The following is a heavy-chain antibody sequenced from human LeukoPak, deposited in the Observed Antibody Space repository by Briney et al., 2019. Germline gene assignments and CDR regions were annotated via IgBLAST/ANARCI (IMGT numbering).Heavy chain of an antibody. D-gene: IGHD3-16*01. Sequence: GGSLRLSCAASGFTFSSYWMHWVRQAPGKGLVWVSRINSDGSSTSYADSVKGRFTISRDNAKNTLYLQMNSLRAEDTALYHCARRTPQGDHDAFDIWGQGTMVIVSS. CDR3: ARRTPQGDHDAFDI. J-gene: IGHJ3*02. CDR2: INSDGSST. V-gene: IGHV3-74*01. CDR1: GFTFSSYW.